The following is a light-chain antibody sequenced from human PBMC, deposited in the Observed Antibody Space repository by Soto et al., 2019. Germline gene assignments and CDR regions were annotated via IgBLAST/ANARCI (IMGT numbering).Light chain of an antibody. V-gene: IGLV2-11*01. Sequence: QSALTQPRSVSGSPGQTVTISCTGTSSDVGGYNYVSWYQQHPGKAPKLMIYDVSNRPSGVPDRFSGSKSGNTASLTISGLQDEEEADYYCCSYAGSYTSRVFGGGTKLTVL. CDR3: CSYAGSYTSRV. CDR1: SSDVGGYNY. J-gene: IGLJ3*02. CDR2: DVS.